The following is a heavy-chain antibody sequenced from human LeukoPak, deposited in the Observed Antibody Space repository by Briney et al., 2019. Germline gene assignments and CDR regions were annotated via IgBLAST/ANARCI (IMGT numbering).Heavy chain of an antibody. J-gene: IGHJ4*02. D-gene: IGHD4-23*01. CDR1: GGTFSSYA. CDR3: ARASPYGGNYFDY. V-gene: IGHV3-53*01. CDR2: IYSGGST. Sequence: SCKASGGTFSSYAISWVRQAPGKGLEWVSVIYSGGSTYYADSVKGRFTISRVNSKNTLYLQMNSLRAEDTAVYYCARASPYGGNYFDYWGQGTLVTVSS.